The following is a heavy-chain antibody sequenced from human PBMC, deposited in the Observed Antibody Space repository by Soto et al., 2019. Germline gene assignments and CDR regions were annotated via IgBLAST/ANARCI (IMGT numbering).Heavy chain of an antibody. CDR3: ARHDVLAGQQGVFDY. J-gene: IGHJ4*02. CDR1: GYSFTSYW. Sequence: PGESLKISCQGSGYSFTSYWIGWVRQMPGKGLEWMGIIYPGDSDTRYSPSFQGQVTFSADRSSSTAYLQWSSLKASDTAMYYCARHDVLAGQQGVFDYWGQGTLVTVSS. CDR2: IYPGDSDT. V-gene: IGHV5-51*01. D-gene: IGHD3-9*01.